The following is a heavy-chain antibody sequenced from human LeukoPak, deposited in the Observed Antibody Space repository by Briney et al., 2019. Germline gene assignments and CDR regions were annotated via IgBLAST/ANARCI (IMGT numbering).Heavy chain of an antibody. D-gene: IGHD1-14*01. CDR2: IFPGDSDT. CDR1: GYIFTSYW. Sequence: GESLKISCKASGYIFTSYWIAWVRQMPGKGLQWIGIIFPGDSDTRYSPSFQGQVTVSADKSISTAYLQWSSLKASDTATYYCARQPGSGAWGQGTLVTVSP. V-gene: IGHV5-51*01. CDR3: ARQPGSGA. J-gene: IGHJ5*02.